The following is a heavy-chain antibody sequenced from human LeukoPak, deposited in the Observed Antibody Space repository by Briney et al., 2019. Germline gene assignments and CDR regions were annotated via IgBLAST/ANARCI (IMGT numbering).Heavy chain of an antibody. Sequence: ASVKVSCKASGYTFTDYYMHWVRQAPGQGLEWMGWINPNSGGTNYAQQFQGRVTMTRDTSISTAYMELSNLRSDDTAVYYCAGEIAEAGGRGFAPGAKEPLATVS. CDR1: GYTFTDYY. CDR2: INPNSGGT. CDR3: AGEIAEAGGRGFAP. V-gene: IGHV1-2*02. D-gene: IGHD6-19*01. J-gene: IGHJ5*02.